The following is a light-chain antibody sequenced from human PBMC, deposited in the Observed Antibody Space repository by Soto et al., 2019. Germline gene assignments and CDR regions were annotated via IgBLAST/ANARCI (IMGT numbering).Light chain of an antibody. CDR1: QSVSGY. Sequence: ENVLAQSPATLSLSLGERATLSCRASQSVSGYLAWYQQIPGQAPRLLIYDASQRATGIPARFTGSGSGTDFTLTISRLEPEDFAVYYCQDRSNWPLFTFGGGTKVNI. J-gene: IGKJ4*01. V-gene: IGKV3-11*01. CDR2: DAS. CDR3: QDRSNWPLFT.